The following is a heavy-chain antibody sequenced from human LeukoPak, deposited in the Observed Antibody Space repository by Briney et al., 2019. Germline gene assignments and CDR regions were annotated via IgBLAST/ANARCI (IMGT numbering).Heavy chain of an antibody. D-gene: IGHD5-24*01. J-gene: IGHJ6*03. CDR1: GYTFTSYY. CDR3: ARVRDGYNSPGFGYYMDV. V-gene: IGHV1-46*01. CDR2: SNPSGGST. Sequence: AAVKVSCKASGYTFTSYYMHWVRQAPGQGLDGMGISNPSGGSTSYAQKFQGRVTMTRDMSTSTVYMELSSLRSEDTAVYYCARVRDGYNSPGFGYYMDVWGKGTTVTVSS.